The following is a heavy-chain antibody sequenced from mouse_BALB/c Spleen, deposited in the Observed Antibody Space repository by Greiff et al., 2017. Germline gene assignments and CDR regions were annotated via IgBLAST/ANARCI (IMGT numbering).Heavy chain of an antibody. Sequence: EVKLLESGGGLVQPGGSMKLSCVASGFTFSNYWMNWVRQSPEKGLEWVAAIRLKSNNYATHYAESVKGRFTISRDDSKSSVYLQMNNLRAEDTGIYYGTRRVDYAMDYWGQGTSVTVSS. J-gene: IGHJ4*01. V-gene: IGHV6-6*02. CDR2: IRLKSNNYAT. D-gene: IGHD1-1*01. CDR1: GFTFSNYW. CDR3: TRRVDYAMDY.